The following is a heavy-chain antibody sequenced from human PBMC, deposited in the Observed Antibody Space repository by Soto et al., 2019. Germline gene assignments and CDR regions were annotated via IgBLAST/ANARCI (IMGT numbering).Heavy chain of an antibody. V-gene: IGHV1-46*01. CDR2: INPSGGST. J-gene: IGHJ6*02. CDR1: GYTFTIYY. D-gene: IGHD3-3*01. CDR3: ARDLYHDFWSGPYGMDV. Sequence: ASVKVSCKASGYTFTIYYMHWVLQAPGQGLEWMRIINPSGGSTSYAQKFQGRVTMTRDTSTSTVYMELSSLRSEDTAVYYCARDLYHDFWSGPYGMDVWGQGTTVTVS.